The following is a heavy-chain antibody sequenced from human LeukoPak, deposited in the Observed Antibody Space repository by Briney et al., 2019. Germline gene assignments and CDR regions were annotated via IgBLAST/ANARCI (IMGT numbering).Heavy chain of an antibody. Sequence: SVKVSCKASGYTFTGYYMHWVRQAPGQGLEWMGGIIPIFGTANYAQKFQGRVTITADESTSTAYMELSSLRSEDTAVYYWAREWYYCMDVWGQGTTVTVSS. V-gene: IGHV1-69*13. CDR1: GYTFTGYY. CDR2: IIPIFGTA. CDR3: AREWYYCMDV. J-gene: IGHJ6*02.